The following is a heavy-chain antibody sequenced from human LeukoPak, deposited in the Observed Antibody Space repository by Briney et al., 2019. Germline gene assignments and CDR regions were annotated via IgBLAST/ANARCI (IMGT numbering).Heavy chain of an antibody. CDR1: GFTLSSYT. D-gene: IGHD3-22*01. CDR3: ARVAWDYYDSSGYRFDY. J-gene: IGHJ4*02. V-gene: IGHV3-21*01. CDR2: IRSISSYI. Sequence: GGSLRLSCAASGFTLSSYTMNWVRQAPGKVLEWVSSIRSISSYIYYADSVKGRFTISRDNAKNSLYLQMNSLRAEDTAVYYCARVAWDYYDSSGYRFDYWGQGTLVTVSS.